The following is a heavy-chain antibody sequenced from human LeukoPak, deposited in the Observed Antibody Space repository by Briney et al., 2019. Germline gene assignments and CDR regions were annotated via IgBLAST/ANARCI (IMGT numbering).Heavy chain of an antibody. CDR1: GYTFTSYA. V-gene: IGHV1-3*01. D-gene: IGHD6-19*01. J-gene: IGHJ4*02. Sequence: AASVKVSCKASGYTFTSYAMHWVRQAPGQRLEWMGWINAGNGNTKYSQKFQGRVTITRDTSASTAYMELSSLRSEDTAVYYCARVGQWLAAKADYWGQGTLVTVSS. CDR3: ARVGQWLAAKADY. CDR2: INAGNGNT.